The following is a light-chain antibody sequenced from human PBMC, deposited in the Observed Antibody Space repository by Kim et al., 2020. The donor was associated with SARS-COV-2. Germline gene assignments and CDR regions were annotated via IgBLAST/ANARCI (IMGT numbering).Light chain of an antibody. V-gene: IGLV6-57*03. J-gene: IGLJ2*01. Sequence: GKTVTRPCTRSSGSIDDNYVQWYQQRPGGVPTTVIYEDDQRPSGVSDRFSGSIDNSSNSASLTISGLRTEDEADYYCQSYNRDNVLFGGGTQLTVL. CDR1: SGSIDDNY. CDR2: EDD. CDR3: QSYNRDNVL.